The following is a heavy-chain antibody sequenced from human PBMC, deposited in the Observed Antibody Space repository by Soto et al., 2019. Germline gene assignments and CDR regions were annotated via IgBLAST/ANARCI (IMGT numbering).Heavy chain of an antibody. Sequence: QLLQSGGGLGQPGGSLTLSCAASGFTFGTTDMSWVRQAPGEGLEWVSTIDGSGGITYYADSVKGRFTISRDNSRNTVYLQMNSLRGGDTALFYCVKNSGWFNPWGQGALVTVSS. CDR2: IDGSGGIT. V-gene: IGHV3-23*01. D-gene: IGHD3-10*01. CDR3: VKNSGWFNP. CDR1: GFTFGTTD. J-gene: IGHJ5*02.